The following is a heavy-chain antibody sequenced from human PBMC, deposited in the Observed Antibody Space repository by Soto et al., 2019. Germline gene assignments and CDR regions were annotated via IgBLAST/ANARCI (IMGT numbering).Heavy chain of an antibody. CDR3: ARDWGSGWHYGMDV. CDR1: GFTFSSYS. J-gene: IGHJ6*02. CDR2: ISSSSSYI. D-gene: IGHD6-19*01. V-gene: IGHV3-21*01. Sequence: EVQLVESGGGLVKPGGSLRLSCAASGFTFSSYSMNWVRQAPGKGLEWVSAISSSSSYIYYADSVKGRFTISRDNAKNSLYLQMNSLRAEDTAVYYCARDWGSGWHYGMDVWGPGTTVTVSS.